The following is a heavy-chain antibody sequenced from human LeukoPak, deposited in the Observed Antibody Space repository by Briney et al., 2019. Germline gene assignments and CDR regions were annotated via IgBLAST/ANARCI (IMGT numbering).Heavy chain of an antibody. V-gene: IGHV1-2*02. D-gene: IGHD2-2*01. CDR3: ASSIVYCSSASCYFN. CDR1: GYTFTGYY. CDR2: INPNSGGT. Sequence: ASVKVSCKASGYTFTGYYMHWVRQAPGQGLEWMGWINPNSGGTNYAQKFQGRVTMTRDTSISTAYMELSRLRSDDTAVYYCASSIVYCSSASCYFNWGQGTLVTVSS. J-gene: IGHJ4*02.